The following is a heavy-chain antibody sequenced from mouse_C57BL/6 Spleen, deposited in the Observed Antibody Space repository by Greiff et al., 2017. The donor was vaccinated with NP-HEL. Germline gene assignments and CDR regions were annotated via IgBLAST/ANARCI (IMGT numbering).Heavy chain of an antibody. V-gene: IGHV1-50*01. Sequence: QVQLQQPGAELVKPGASVKLSCKASGYTFTSYWMPWVNQRPGQGLEWIGEIDPSDSYTNYNQKFKGKATLTVDTSSSTAYMQLSRLTSEDSEVYYCARASYYGDYWGQGTTLTVSS. CDR3: ARASYYGDY. J-gene: IGHJ2*01. CDR1: GYTFTSYW. CDR2: IDPSDSYT.